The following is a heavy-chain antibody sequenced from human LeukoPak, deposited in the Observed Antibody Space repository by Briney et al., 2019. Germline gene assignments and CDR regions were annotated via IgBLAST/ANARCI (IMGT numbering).Heavy chain of an antibody. J-gene: IGHJ3*02. CDR2: LYHSGST. CDR3: AICSSTRTHAFDI. D-gene: IGHD2-2*01. Sequence: SETLSLTCAVSGYSISSGYYWGWIRQPPGKGLEWIGSLYHSGSTYYNPSLKSRVTISVDTSKNQCSLKLSSVTAADTAVYYCAICSSTRTHAFDIWGQGTMVTVSS. V-gene: IGHV4-38-2*01. CDR1: GYSISSGYY.